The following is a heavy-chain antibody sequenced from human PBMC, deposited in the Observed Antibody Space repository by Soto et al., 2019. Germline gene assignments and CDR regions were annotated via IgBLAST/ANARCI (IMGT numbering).Heavy chain of an antibody. Sequence: GESLKISCKGSGYSFTNYWITWVRQMPGKGLESMGIIYPGDSDTRYSPSFQGQVTISADKSISTAYLQWTSLKASDTAMYYCARSADYDFSPSDYWGQGTLVTVSS. CDR3: ARSADYDFSPSDY. CDR1: GYSFTNYW. V-gene: IGHV5-51*01. J-gene: IGHJ4*02. D-gene: IGHD3-3*01. CDR2: IYPGDSDT.